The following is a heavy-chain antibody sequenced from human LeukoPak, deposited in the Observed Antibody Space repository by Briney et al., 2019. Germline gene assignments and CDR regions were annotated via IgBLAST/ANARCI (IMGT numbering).Heavy chain of an antibody. CDR3: ARDLRKTTSKSRIVGWANWFDP. V-gene: IGHV1-46*01. CDR2: INPSGGST. CDR1: GYTFTSYY. Sequence: ASVKVSCKASGYTFTSYYMHWVRQAPGQGLEWMGIINPSGGSTSYAQKFQGRVTMTRDTSTSTVYMELNSLRSEDTAVYYCARDLRKTTSKSRIVGWANWFDPWGQGTLVTVSS. J-gene: IGHJ5*02. D-gene: IGHD1-7*01.